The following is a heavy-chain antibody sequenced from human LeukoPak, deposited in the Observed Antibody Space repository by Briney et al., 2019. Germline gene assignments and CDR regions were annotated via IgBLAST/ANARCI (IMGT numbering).Heavy chain of an antibody. CDR1: GYTFTSYY. CDR2: ISRNSGGT. J-gene: IGHJ4*02. CDR3: ARADLGPTYDYVWGSYRYGYFDY. V-gene: IGHV1-2*02. Sequence: GASVKVSCKASGYTFTSYYIHWLRQAPGQGLEWMGWISRNSGGTNYAQKLQGRVTLTRDTSSTTAYMELSSLRSDDTAVYYCARADLGPTYDYVWGSYRYGYFDYWGQGTLVTVSS. D-gene: IGHD3-16*02.